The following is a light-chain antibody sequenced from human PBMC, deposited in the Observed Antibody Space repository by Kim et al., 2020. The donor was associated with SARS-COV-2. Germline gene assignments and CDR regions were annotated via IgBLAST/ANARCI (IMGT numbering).Light chain of an antibody. J-gene: IGKJ2*01. CDR2: KIS. Sequence: DIVMTQTPLSSPVTLGQPASISCRSSQSLVHSDGNTYLSWLQQRPGQPPRLLIYKISNRFSGGVPDRFTGSGAGTDFTLKISRVEAEDVGVYYCMQTARFPYTFGPGTKLEIK. CDR3: MQTARFPYT. CDR1: QSLVHSDGNTY. V-gene: IGKV2-24*01.